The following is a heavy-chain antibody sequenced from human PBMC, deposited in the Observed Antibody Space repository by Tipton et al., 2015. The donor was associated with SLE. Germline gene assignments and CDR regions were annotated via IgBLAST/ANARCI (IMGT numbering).Heavy chain of an antibody. CDR1: GGSISSGGYY. J-gene: IGHJ4*02. CDR2: IYYSGST. CDR3: ARRGSGACSGGSCYLDY. V-gene: IGHV4-31*03. Sequence: TLSLTCTVSGGSISSGGYYWSWIRQHPGKGLEWIGYIYYSGSTYFNPSLKSRVTISVDTSKNQFSLKLSSVTAADTAVYYCARRGSGACSGGSCYLDYWGQGTLVTVSS. D-gene: IGHD2-15*01.